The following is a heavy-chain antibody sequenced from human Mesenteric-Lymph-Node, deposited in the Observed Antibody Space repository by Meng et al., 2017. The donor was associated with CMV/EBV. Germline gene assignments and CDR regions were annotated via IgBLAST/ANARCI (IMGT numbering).Heavy chain of an antibody. Sequence: HGQLHQWGAGRLYPSETLSLTFAVYGGSFSVYYWNWLRQSPEQGLEWIGEINQSGSTTYNPSFPRRIIISVDTSTTQISLNMSSVTAADTAVYYCARGSSYDILTGYFDYWGQGALVTVSS. V-gene: IGHV4-34*01. D-gene: IGHD3-9*01. CDR3: ARGSSYDILTGYFDY. J-gene: IGHJ4*02. CDR2: INQSGST. CDR1: GGSFSVYY.